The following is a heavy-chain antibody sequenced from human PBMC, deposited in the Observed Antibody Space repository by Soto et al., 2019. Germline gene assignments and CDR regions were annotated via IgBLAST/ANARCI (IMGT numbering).Heavy chain of an antibody. Sequence: QVQLVQSGAEVKKPGSSVKVSCKASGGTFSSYAISWVRQAPGQGLEWMGGIIPIFGTANYAQKFQGRVTITAEDSTSTAYMELSSLRSEDTAVYYCARGSTGRGAYYYYYYGMDVWGQGTTVTVSS. V-gene: IGHV1-69*01. CDR1: GGTFSSYA. CDR3: ARGSTGRGAYYYYYYGMDV. D-gene: IGHD2-2*01. CDR2: IIPIFGTA. J-gene: IGHJ6*02.